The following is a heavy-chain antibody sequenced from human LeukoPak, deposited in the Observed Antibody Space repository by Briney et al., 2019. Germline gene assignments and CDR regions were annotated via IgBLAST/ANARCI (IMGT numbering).Heavy chain of an antibody. V-gene: IGHV4-34*01. Sequence: PSETLSLTCAVYGGSFSGYYWSWIRQPPGKGLEWIGEINHSGSTNYNPSLKSRVTISVDTSENQFSLKLSSVTAADTAVYYCARGGTYSSGWSLGRRYYYYMDVWGKGTTVTVSS. CDR1: GGSFSGYY. D-gene: IGHD6-19*01. CDR2: INHSGST. CDR3: ARGGTYSSGWSLGRRYYYYMDV. J-gene: IGHJ6*03.